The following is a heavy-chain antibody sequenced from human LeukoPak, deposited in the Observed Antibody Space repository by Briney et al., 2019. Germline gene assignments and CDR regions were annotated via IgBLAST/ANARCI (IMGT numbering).Heavy chain of an antibody. V-gene: IGHV3-53*01. Sequence: PGGSLRLSCAASGFTVSTNYMNWVRQAPGKGLEWVSVIYSGGSTYYADSVKGRFTLSRDNSKNTLYLQMNSLRAEDTAVYYCARDLGGNSFDYWGQGTLVTASS. J-gene: IGHJ4*02. CDR3: ARDLGGNSFDY. CDR1: GFTVSTNY. CDR2: IYSGGST. D-gene: IGHD4-23*01.